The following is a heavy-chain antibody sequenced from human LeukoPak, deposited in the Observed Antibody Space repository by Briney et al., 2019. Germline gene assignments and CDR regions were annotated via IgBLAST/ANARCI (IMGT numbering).Heavy chain of an antibody. V-gene: IGHV3-73*01. D-gene: IGHD5/OR15-5a*01. CDR2: IRSKAHSYET. CDR1: GFTFSASP. J-gene: IGHJ6*02. CDR3: TRRVGDSYFYGMDV. Sequence: PGGSLTLSCAASGFTFSASPIHWVRQASGKGLEWVGRIRSKAHSYETAYAESVKGRFTISRDDTENTAYLQMNSLKTEDTAVYYCTRRVGDSYFYGMDVWGQGTPVTVSS.